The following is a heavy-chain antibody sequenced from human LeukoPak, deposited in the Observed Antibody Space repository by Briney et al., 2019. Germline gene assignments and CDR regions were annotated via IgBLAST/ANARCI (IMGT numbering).Heavy chain of an antibody. CDR3: ARGLVYCSSTSCNPTHFDY. J-gene: IGHJ4*02. CDR2: ISAYNGNT. Sequence: ASVKVSCKASGYTFTSYGISWVRQAPGQGLVWMGWISAYNGNTNYAQKLQGRVTMTTDTSTSTAYMELRSLRSDDTAVYYCARGLVYCSSTSCNPTHFDYWGQGTLVTVSS. D-gene: IGHD2-2*01. V-gene: IGHV1-18*01. CDR1: GYTFTSYG.